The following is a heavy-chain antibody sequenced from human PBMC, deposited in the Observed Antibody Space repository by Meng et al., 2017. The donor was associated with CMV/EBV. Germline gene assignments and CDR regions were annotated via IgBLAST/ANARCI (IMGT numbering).Heavy chain of an antibody. J-gene: IGHJ4*02. CDR2: SSSSSSYI. V-gene: IGHV3-21*01. D-gene: IGHD3-3*01. CDR3: AREAPLSFWGGLN. CDR1: GFTFSSYS. Sequence: GESLKISCAAPGFTFSSYSMNWVRQAPGKGLEWVSSSSSSSSYIYYADSVKGRFTISRDNAKNSLYLQMNSLRAEDTAVYYCAREAPLSFWGGLNWGQGTLVTVSS.